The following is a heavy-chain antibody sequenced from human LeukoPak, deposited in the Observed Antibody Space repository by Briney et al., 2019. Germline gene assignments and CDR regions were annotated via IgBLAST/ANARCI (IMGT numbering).Heavy chain of an antibody. CDR1: GYTLTELS. CDR3: ATDPGETVPAAKGPRGDYCYGMDV. J-gene: IGHJ6*04. V-gene: IGHV1-24*01. CDR2: FDPEDGET. Sequence: ASVKVSCKVSGYTLTELSMHWVRQAPGKGLEWMGGFDPEDGETIYAQKFQGRVTMTEDTSTDTAYMELNSLRSDDAAVYYCATDPGETVPAAKGPRGDYCYGMDVWGXGTTVTVSS. D-gene: IGHD2-2*01.